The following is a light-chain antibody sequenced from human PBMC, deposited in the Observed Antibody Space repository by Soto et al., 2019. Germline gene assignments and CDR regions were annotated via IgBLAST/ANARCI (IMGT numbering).Light chain of an antibody. Sequence: DIQMTQSPSTLSASVGDRVTITCRASQSISSWLAWYQQKPGKAPKLLIYKASSLESGVPSRFSRGGSGTEFTLTISSLQPDYFATYYCQQYNSYPTFGQGTKVEIK. V-gene: IGKV1-5*03. CDR1: QSISSW. CDR2: KAS. CDR3: QQYNSYPT. J-gene: IGKJ1*01.